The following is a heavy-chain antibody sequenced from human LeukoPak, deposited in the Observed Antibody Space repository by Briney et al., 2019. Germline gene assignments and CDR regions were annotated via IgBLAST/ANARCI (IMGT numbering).Heavy chain of an antibody. CDR2: IYYSGST. J-gene: IGHJ4*02. V-gene: IGHV4-39*07. Sequence: NLSETLSLTCTVSGGSISSYYWGWIRQPPGRGLEWIGSIYYSGSTYYNPSLKSRVTIPVDTSKNQFSLNLSSVTVADTAVYYCARLLWFGEYYFDYWGQGTLVTVSS. CDR1: GGSISSYY. CDR3: ARLLWFGEYYFDY. D-gene: IGHD3-10*01.